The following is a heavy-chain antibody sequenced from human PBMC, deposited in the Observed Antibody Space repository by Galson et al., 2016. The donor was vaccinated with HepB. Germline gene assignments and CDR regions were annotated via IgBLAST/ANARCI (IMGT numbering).Heavy chain of an antibody. J-gene: IGHJ5*01. D-gene: IGHD5-12*01. CDR1: GGAISSGSYS. V-gene: IGHV4-61*02. CDR2: VDTSGGT. CDR3: ASGKFSGYDLGWFDS. Sequence: TLSLTCTVSGGAISSGSYSWSWIRQPAGKGLEWIGRVDTSGGTNYKPSLERRVTIALDTSKNQFSLKLTSVTAADTAVYYCASGKFSGYDLGWFDSWGQGTLVTVSS.